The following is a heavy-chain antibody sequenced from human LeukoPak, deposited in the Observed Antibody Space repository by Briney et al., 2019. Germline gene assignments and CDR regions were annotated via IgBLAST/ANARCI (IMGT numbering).Heavy chain of an antibody. J-gene: IGHJ4*02. CDR3: ARDSGYYYDSSGYFDY. CDR1: GGSINNYY. CDR2: IYSSGST. V-gene: IGHV4-4*08. D-gene: IGHD3-22*01. Sequence: SETLSLTCTVSGGSINNYYWTWIRQPPGRGLEWIGNIYSSGSTNYNPSLKSRVTISVDTSKNQFSLKLSSVTAADTAVYYCARDSGYYYDSSGYFDYWGQGTLVTVSS.